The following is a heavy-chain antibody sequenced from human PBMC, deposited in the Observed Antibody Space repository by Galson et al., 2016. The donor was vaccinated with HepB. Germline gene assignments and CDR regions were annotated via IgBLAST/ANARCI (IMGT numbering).Heavy chain of an antibody. D-gene: IGHD2-8*01. CDR1: GGSISKYY. CDR2: ISYSGST. Sequence: ETLSLTCTVSGGSISKYYWTWIRQPPGKGLEWIGYISYSGSTNYNPSLKSRVTISADTSKNQFSLKLSSVTAADTAVYYCARHGWADLYCTTGLCPLSYWGQGTLVTVSS. V-gene: IGHV4-59*08. CDR3: ARHGWADLYCTTGLCPLSY. J-gene: IGHJ4*02.